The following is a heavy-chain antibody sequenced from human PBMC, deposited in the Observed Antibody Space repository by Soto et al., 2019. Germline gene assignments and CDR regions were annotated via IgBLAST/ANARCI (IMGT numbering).Heavy chain of an antibody. D-gene: IGHD5-18*01. CDR1: GVSISSHDW. J-gene: IGHJ4*02. Sequence: QVQLQESGPGLVKPSGTLSLTCAVSGVSISSHDWWTWVRQPPGKGREWIGESHQSGNTNYNSSLESRVTISLDKSKTQFSLQLSSVTVADTAVYYCATRDTGRVYWGQGTLVTVSS. V-gene: IGHV4-4*02. CDR2: SHQSGNT. CDR3: ATRDTGRVY.